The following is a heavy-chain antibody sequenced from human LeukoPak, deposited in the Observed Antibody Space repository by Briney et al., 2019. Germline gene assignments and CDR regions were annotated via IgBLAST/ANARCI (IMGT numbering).Heavy chain of an antibody. CDR2: IISSSGST. CDR3: AKGGYDYVEIGYFDF. Sequence: GGSLRLSCAASGFRFSNYAMSWVRQAPGKGLEWVSVIISSSGSTFYADSVKGRFTISRDDSKNTLYLQMNSLRDEDTAVYYCAKGGYDYVEIGYFDFWGQGTLVTVSS. V-gene: IGHV3-23*01. D-gene: IGHD5-12*01. J-gene: IGHJ4*02. CDR1: GFRFSNYA.